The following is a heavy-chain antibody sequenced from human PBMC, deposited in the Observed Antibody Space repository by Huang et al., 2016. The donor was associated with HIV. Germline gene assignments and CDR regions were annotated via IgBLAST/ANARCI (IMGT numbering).Heavy chain of an antibody. D-gene: IGHD3-10*01. CDR1: GYRFRSNW. Sequence: EVQLVQSGAEVKKPGGSLKISCKGSGYRFRSNWIGWVRQMPGKGLEGMGIIYPGDSDTRYSPSFQGQVTISADKSINTAYLQWSSLKASDTAMYYCARLIGSPSFYYGLDVWGQGTTVTVSS. CDR2: IYPGDSDT. J-gene: IGHJ6*02. CDR3: ARLIGSPSFYYGLDV. V-gene: IGHV5-51*01.